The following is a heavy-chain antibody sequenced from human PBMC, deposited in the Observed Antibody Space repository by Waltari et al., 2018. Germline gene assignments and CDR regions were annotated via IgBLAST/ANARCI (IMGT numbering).Heavy chain of an antibody. V-gene: IGHV3-73*01. Sequence: VPVVGSGGGLVQPWGSLKTSLSTFGFHFPRPPIHWVRQTSGKGLEWIGRIRTKPNNYATRYTGSVEGRFTISRDDSENTAYLQMSSLMTEDTAVYYCTGGAVTGTDFWGQGTLVTVSS. CDR1: GFHFPRPP. CDR3: TGGAVTGTDF. CDR2: IRTKPNNYAT. D-gene: IGHD6-13*01. J-gene: IGHJ4*02.